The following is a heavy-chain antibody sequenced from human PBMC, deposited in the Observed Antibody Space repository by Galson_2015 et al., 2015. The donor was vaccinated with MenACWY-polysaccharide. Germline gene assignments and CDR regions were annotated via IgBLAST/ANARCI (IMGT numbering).Heavy chain of an antibody. CDR1: GFTFSSYW. J-gene: IGHJ4*02. CDR2: INHDGSEK. CDR3: ARDKHLDY. V-gene: IGHV3-7*01. Sequence: SLRLSCAASGFTFSSYWMSWVRQAPRKGLEWVANINHDGSEKYYVDSVKGRFTISRDNAKNSLYLQMNSLRAEDTAVYYCARDKHLDYWGQGTLVTVSS.